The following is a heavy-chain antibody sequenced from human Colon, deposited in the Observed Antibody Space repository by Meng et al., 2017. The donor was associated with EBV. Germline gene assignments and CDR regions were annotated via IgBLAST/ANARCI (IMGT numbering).Heavy chain of an antibody. J-gene: IGHJ4*02. CDR3: ARGKQDAWELLAY. CDR1: GVSISSNIR. D-gene: IGHD1-26*01. Sequence: QLPESGPGLLTPSGTLPLTCGVSGVSISSNIRWTWVRQPPGKGLEWIGDIDDSGSTNYNPSLNSRISISLDKSKNHFSLKVNSVTAADTAVYYCARGKQDAWELLAYWGQGALVTVSS. V-gene: IGHV4-4*02. CDR2: IDDSGST.